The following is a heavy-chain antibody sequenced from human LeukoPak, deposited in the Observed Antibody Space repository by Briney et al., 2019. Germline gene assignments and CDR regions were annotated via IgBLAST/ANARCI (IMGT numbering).Heavy chain of an antibody. Sequence: GRSLRLSCAASGLTFSDYGMHWVRQAPGKGLEWVAVIWYDGSDKYYADSVKGRFTISRDNSKNTLYLQMDSLRADDTALYYCASLLLSSSGWYYFHYWCQGTLVTVSS. J-gene: IGHJ4*02. CDR2: IWYDGSDK. CDR3: ASLLLSSSGWYYFHY. CDR1: GLTFSDYG. V-gene: IGHV3-33*01. D-gene: IGHD6-19*01.